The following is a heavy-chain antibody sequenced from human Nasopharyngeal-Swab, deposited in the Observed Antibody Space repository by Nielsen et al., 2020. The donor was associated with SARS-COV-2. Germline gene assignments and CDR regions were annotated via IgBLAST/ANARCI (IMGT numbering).Heavy chain of an antibody. CDR1: GGSISSYY. V-gene: IGHV4-59*12. CDR3: ARGGRITIFGVVIRGHYYYYMDV. Sequence: SETLSLTCTVSGGSISSYYWSWIRQPPGKGLEWIGYIYYSGSTNYNPSLKSRVTISVDTSKNQFSLKLSSVTAADTAVYYCARGGRITIFGVVIRGHYYYYMDVWGKGTTVTVS. D-gene: IGHD3-3*01. CDR2: IYYSGST. J-gene: IGHJ6*03.